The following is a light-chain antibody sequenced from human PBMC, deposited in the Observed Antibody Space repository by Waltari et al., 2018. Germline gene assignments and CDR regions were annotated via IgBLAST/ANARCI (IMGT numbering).Light chain of an antibody. J-gene: IGLJ2*01. CDR2: KDT. Sequence: SYELTQPSSVSVSPVQTDRITCPGDVLAQKYARWFQQKPGQAPVLVIYKDTERPSGIPERFSGSSSGTTVTLTISGAQVEDEADYYCYSAAANNLEWVFGGGTKLTVL. V-gene: IGLV3-27*01. CDR3: YSAAANNLEWV. CDR1: VLAQKY.